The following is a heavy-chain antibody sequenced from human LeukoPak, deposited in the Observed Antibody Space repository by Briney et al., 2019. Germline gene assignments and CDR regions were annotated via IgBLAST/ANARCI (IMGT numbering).Heavy chain of an antibody. D-gene: IGHD3-22*01. CDR3: SRGLDSRKLGY. CDR1: GASFSSGDQY. Sequence: SEALSLTCTVSGASFSSGDQYWNWIRQSPGKGLEWIGSIHPRGRLYNNPSLESRVTISIDTSKNQFSLNLNSVTAADTAVYFRSRGLDSRKLGYWGQGTLVTVSS. J-gene: IGHJ4*02. V-gene: IGHV4-31*03. CDR2: IHPRGRL.